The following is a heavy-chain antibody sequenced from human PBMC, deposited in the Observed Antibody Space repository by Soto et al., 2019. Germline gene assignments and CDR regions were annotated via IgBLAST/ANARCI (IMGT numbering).Heavy chain of an antibody. CDR2: ISAYNGRT. J-gene: IGHJ6*02. D-gene: IGHD2-15*01. CDR3: AIDLSLAHGYGMDV. CDR1: GYTFSSCG. V-gene: IGHV1-18*01. Sequence: QVQLVQSGAEVKKPGASVKVSCKASGYTFSSCGISWVRRAPGQGLEWMGWISAYNGRTNYAQKLQGRVTMTTDTSTSTAYLELRSLRSDDTAVYYCAIDLSLAHGYGMDVWGQGTTVTVSS.